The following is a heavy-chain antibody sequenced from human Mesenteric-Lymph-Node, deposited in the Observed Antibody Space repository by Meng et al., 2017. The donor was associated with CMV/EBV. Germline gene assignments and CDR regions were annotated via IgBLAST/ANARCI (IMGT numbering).Heavy chain of an antibody. Sequence: GGSLRLSCAASGFTFNNYGMHWVRQAPGKGLEWVAFIRYDGSKKNYADSVQGRFTISRDNSKTTLYLQMNSLRAEDTAVYYCARVGPAGYYYYYGMDVWGQGTTVTVSS. CDR1: GFTFNNYG. V-gene: IGHV3-30*02. J-gene: IGHJ6*02. CDR2: IRYDGSKK. D-gene: IGHD2-2*01. CDR3: ARVGPAGYYYYYGMDV.